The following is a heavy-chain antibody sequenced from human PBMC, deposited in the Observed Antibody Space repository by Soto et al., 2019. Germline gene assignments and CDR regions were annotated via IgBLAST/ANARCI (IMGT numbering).Heavy chain of an antibody. CDR2: INPYGSDT. CDR1: GFSFSSYW. V-gene: IGHV3-74*01. D-gene: IGHD1-26*01. CDR3: VRDSYSGTPGIYYGMDV. J-gene: IGHJ6*02. Sequence: EVQLAESGGGLVQPGGSLRLSCAASGFSFSSYWMHWVRHDPGKGLVWVSRINPYGSDTRYADSVKGRFTISRDNVRSMMYLQMNSLRAEDTAAYYCVRDSYSGTPGIYYGMDVWGQGTTVTVSS.